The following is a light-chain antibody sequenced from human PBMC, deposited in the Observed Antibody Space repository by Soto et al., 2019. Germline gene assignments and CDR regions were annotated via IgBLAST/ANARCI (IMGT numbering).Light chain of an antibody. CDR2: EVS. J-gene: IGLJ1*01. CDR1: SSDVGGYNY. Sequence: QSALTQPPSASGSPGQSVTISCTGTSSDVGGYNYVSWYQQYPGKAPKLMIYEVSKRPSGVPDRFSGSKSVNTASLTVSGLQAEDEADYYCSSYAGSNNFVFGTGTKVTVL. CDR3: SSYAGSNNFV. V-gene: IGLV2-8*01.